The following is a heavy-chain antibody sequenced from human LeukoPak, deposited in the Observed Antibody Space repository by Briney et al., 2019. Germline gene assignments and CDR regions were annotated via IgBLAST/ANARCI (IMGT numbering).Heavy chain of an antibody. CDR1: GGSISSSSYY. D-gene: IGHD3-3*01. CDR2: IYYSGST. V-gene: IGHV4-39*01. Sequence: PSETLSLTCTVSGGSISSSSYYWGWIRQPPGKGLEWIGSIYYSGSTYYNPSLKSRVTISVDTSKNQFSLKLSSVTAADTAVYYCASSNLRFLGDFDYWGQGTLVTVSS. J-gene: IGHJ4*02. CDR3: ASSNLRFLGDFDY.